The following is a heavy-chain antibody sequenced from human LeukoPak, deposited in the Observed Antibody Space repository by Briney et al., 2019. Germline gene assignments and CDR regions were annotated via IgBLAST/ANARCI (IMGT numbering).Heavy chain of an antibody. Sequence: PSETLSLTCTVSGGSISSSSYYWGWIRQPPGKGLEWIGSIYYSGSTYYNPSLKSRVTISVDTSKNQFSLKLSSVTAADTAVYYCARRAYSVPYAFEIWGQGTMVTVS. D-gene: IGHD2-21*01. CDR2: IYYSGST. V-gene: IGHV4-39*01. CDR1: GGSISSSSYY. CDR3: ARRAYSVPYAFEI. J-gene: IGHJ3*02.